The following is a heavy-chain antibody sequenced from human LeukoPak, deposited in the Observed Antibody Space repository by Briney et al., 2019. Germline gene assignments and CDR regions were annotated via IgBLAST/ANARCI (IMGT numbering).Heavy chain of an antibody. Sequence: SETLPLTCTVSGGSISSSSYYWGWIRQSPGKGLEWIGSFYYSGTTYYNPSLESRVTISDDMSRNRFSLMLTSVTAADTAIYYCARHISDYFYSSLHVWATGTTVIVSS. J-gene: IGHJ6*04. CDR2: FYYSGTT. D-gene: IGHD2/OR15-2a*01. CDR1: GGSISSSSYY. CDR3: ARHISDYFYSSLHV. V-gene: IGHV4-39*01.